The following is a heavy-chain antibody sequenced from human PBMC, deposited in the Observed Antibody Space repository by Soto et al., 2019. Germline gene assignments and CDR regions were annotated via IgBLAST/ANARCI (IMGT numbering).Heavy chain of an antibody. CDR2: IGTDGSER. CDR1: GFVFSSNG. Sequence: GGSLRLSCAASGFVFSSNGMHWVRQAPGQGLEWVAVIGTDGSERYYADSLTGRFSISRDNSKNTLYLQVDSLRVEDTAVYYCVRGSYSYMDVWGEGTTVTVSS. J-gene: IGHJ6*03. V-gene: IGHV3-33*03. CDR3: VRGSYSYMDV. D-gene: IGHD4-4*01.